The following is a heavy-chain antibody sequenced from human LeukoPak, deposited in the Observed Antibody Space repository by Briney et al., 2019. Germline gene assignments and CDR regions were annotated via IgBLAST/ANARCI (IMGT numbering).Heavy chain of an antibody. CDR2: ISSSGSTI. CDR3: AELGITMIGGV. D-gene: IGHD3-10*02. V-gene: IGHV3-48*04. J-gene: IGHJ6*04. Sequence: GGSLRLSCTASGFTFSSYWMTWVRQAPGKGLEWVSYISSSGSTIYYADSVKGRFTISRDNAKNSLYLQMNSLRAEDTAVYYCAELGITMIGGVWGKGTTVTISS. CDR1: GFTFSSYW.